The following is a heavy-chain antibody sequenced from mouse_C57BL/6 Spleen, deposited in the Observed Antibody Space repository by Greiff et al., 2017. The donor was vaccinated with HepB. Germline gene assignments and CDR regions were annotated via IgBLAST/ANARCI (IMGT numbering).Heavy chain of an antibody. CDR1: GYTFTSYW. Sequence: VQLQQSGAELVKPGASVKLSCKASGYTFTSYWMHWVRQRPGQGLEWIGMIHPNSGSTNYNEKFKSKATLTVDKSSSTAYMQLSGLTSEDSAVYYCARGLTGTGYYFDYWGQGTTLTVSS. CDR3: ARGLTGTGYYFDY. V-gene: IGHV1-64*01. D-gene: IGHD4-1*01. J-gene: IGHJ2*01. CDR2: IHPNSGST.